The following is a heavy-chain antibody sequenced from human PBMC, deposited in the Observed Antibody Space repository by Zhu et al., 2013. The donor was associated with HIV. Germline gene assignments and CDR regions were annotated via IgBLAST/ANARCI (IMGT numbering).Heavy chain of an antibody. Sequence: QVQLVQSGAEVKKPGSSVKVSCKASGGTFSRYAISWVRQAPGQGLEWMGGIIPIFGTPNNAQKFQGRVTITADKSTSTAYMELSSLRSEDTAIYFCARALTRTVSMNNGRAALDLWGQGT. CDR2: IIPIFGTP. CDR3: ARALTRTVSMNNGRAALDL. J-gene: IGHJ4*02. D-gene: IGHD3-22*01. CDR1: GGTFSRYA. V-gene: IGHV1-69*06.